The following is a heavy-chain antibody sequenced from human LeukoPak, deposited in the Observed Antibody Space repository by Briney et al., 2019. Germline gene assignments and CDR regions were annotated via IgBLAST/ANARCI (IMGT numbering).Heavy chain of an antibody. CDR3: ATGGVLLWFGVYGMDV. CDR2: INPNSGGT. Sequence: ASVKVSCKASGYTFTGYYMHWVRQAPGQGLEWMGWINPNSGGTNCAQKFQGRVTMTRDTSISTAYMELSRLRSYDTAVYYCATGGVLLWFGVYGMDVWGQGTTVTVSS. D-gene: IGHD3-10*01. V-gene: IGHV1-2*02. J-gene: IGHJ6*02. CDR1: GYTFTGYY.